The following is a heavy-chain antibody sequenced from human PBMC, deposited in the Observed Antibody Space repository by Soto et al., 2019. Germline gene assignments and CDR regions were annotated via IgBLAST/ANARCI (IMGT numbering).Heavy chain of an antibody. V-gene: IGHV1-69*13. D-gene: IGHD5-12*01. CDR1: GGAFSSYA. Sequence: SVKVSCKASGGAFSSYAISWVRQAPGQGLEWMGGIIPIFGTANYAQKFQGRVTITADESTSTAYMELSSLRSEDTAVYYCARVSGYDYPTSYGMDVWGQGTTVTVSS. J-gene: IGHJ6*02. CDR2: IIPIFGTA. CDR3: ARVSGYDYPTSYGMDV.